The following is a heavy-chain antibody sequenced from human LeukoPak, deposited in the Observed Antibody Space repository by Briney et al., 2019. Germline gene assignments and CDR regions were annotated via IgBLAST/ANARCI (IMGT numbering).Heavy chain of an antibody. CDR1: GFSFSTSW. J-gene: IGHJ4*02. Sequence: GGSLRLSCAASGFSFSTSWMHWVRQAPGKGLVWVSRIHSDGIGTTYADSVRGRFTISRDNSKNTLDLQMNNLRAEDTAVYYCARDHYYVPDYWGQGTLVTVSS. CDR3: ARDHYYVPDY. V-gene: IGHV3-74*03. D-gene: IGHD3-10*02. CDR2: IHSDGIGT.